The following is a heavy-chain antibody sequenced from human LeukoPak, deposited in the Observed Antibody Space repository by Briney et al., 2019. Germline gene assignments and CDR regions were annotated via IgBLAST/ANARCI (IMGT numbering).Heavy chain of an antibody. CDR2: ITRSSTTI. D-gene: IGHD6-13*01. J-gene: IGHJ4*02. CDR1: GFNFSIYS. V-gene: IGHV3-48*01. Sequence: GGSLRLSCAASGFNFSIYSINWVRQAPGKGLEWVSYITRSSTTIYYADSVKGRFTISRDNAKNSLYLQMNSLRAEDTAVYYCARDRSHSSFDYWGQGTLVTVSS. CDR3: ARDRSHSSFDY.